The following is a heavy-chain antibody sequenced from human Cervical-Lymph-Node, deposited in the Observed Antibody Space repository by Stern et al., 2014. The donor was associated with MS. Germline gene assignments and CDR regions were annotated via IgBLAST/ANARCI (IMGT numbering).Heavy chain of an antibody. Sequence: VQLVESGGGVVQPGRSLRLSCAASGFTFSSYAMHWVRQAPGKVLEWVAVISYGGSNKYYADSVKGRFTISRDNSKNTLYLQMNSLRAEDTAVYYCARANYDFWSGYPDFHYYGMDVWGQGTTVTVSS. CDR1: GFTFSSYA. CDR3: ARANYDFWSGYPDFHYYGMDV. V-gene: IGHV3-30-3*01. CDR2: ISYGGSNK. D-gene: IGHD3-3*01. J-gene: IGHJ6*02.